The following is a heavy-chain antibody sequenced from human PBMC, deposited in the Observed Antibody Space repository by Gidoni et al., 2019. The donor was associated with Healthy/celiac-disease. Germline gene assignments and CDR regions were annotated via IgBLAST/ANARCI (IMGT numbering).Heavy chain of an antibody. D-gene: IGHD4-17*01. J-gene: IGHJ3*02. CDR3: AREHDYGDYDAFDI. CDR2: IYYSGST. V-gene: IGHV4-31*03. CDR1: GGSISSGGDS. Sequence: QVQLQEAGPGLVKPSQTLSLICPVSGGSISSGGDSWSWIRQHPGKGLEWIGYIYYSGSTYYNPSLKSRVTISVDTSKNQFSLKLSSVTAADTAVYYCAREHDYGDYDAFDIWGQGTMVTVSS.